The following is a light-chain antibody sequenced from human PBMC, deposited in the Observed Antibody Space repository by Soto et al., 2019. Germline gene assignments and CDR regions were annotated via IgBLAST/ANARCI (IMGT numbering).Light chain of an antibody. CDR2: EVS. CDR1: SSDIGGYKY. V-gene: IGLV2-14*01. J-gene: IGLJ2*01. CDR3: SSFTTTSTLVV. Sequence: QSALTQPASVSGSPGQSITISCTGTSSDIGGYKYVPWYQQHPGKAPKLMIYEVSNRPSGVSSRFSGSKSGNTASLTISGLQAEDEADYYCSSFTTTSTLVVFGGGTQLTVL.